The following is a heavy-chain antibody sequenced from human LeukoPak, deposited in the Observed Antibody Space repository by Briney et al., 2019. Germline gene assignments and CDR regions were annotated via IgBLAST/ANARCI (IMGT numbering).Heavy chain of an antibody. CDR3: AKGSYFGSGRYYFDY. J-gene: IGHJ4*02. CDR2: ISGNGGST. D-gene: IGHD3-10*01. Sequence: GGSLRLSCAASGFTFSTYAMSWVRQAPGKGLEWVSAISGNGGSTYYADSVKGRFTISRDNSKSTLYLQMNSLRAEDTAVYYCAKGSYFGSGRYYFDYWGQGTLVTVSS. CDR1: GFTFSTYA. V-gene: IGHV3-23*01.